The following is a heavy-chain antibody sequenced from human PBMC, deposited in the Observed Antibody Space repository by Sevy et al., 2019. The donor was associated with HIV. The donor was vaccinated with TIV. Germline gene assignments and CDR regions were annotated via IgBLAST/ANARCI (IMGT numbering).Heavy chain of an antibody. Sequence: ASVKVSCKASGYTFTSYAMNWVRQAPGQGLEWMGWINTNTGNPTYAQGFTGRFVFSLDTSVSTAYLQISSLKAEDTAVYYCARENRYFDWSPTGPFDPWGQGTLVTVYS. J-gene: IGHJ5*02. CDR2: INTNTGNP. V-gene: IGHV7-4-1*02. CDR3: ARENRYFDWSPTGPFDP. CDR1: GYTFTSYA. D-gene: IGHD3-9*01.